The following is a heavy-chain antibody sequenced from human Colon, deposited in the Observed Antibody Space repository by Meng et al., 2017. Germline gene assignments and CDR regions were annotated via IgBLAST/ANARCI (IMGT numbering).Heavy chain of an antibody. D-gene: IGHD3-22*01. V-gene: IGHV4-31*03. J-gene: IGHJ5*02. CDR2: FYFSGNT. CDR1: GASISSGNHY. Sequence: QGQLQESGPGLVKPSQTLSLTCTVSGASISSGNHYWSWSRQHPGKGLEWIGYFYFSGNTYYNPSLKSRVTISVDTSKNQFSLNLRSVTAADTAVYYCARYYYDSSGVTYFDPWGQGTLVTVSS. CDR3: ARYYYDSSGVTYFDP.